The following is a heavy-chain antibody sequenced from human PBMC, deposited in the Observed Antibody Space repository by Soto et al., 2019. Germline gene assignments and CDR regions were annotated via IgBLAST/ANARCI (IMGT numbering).Heavy chain of an antibody. CDR2: IYYSGST. CDR1: GGSISSSSYY. CDR3: ARHTITMIVEVPALDY. V-gene: IGHV4-39*01. D-gene: IGHD3-22*01. J-gene: IGHJ4*02. Sequence: QLQLQESGPGLVKPSETLSLTCTVSGGSISSSSYYWGWIRQPPGKGLEWIGSIYYSGSTYYNPSLKSRVTISVDTSKNQFSLKLSSVTAADTAVYYCARHTITMIVEVPALDYWGQGTLVTVSS.